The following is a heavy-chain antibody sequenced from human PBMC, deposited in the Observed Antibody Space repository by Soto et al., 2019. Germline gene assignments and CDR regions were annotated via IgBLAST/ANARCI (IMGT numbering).Heavy chain of an antibody. J-gene: IGHJ4*02. CDR1: GFTFSSHA. D-gene: IGHD2-8*01. CDR3: AKEIFAAAYAATSAFDL. Sequence: GGSLRLSCAASGFTFSSHAMGWLRQAPGTGPEWVAFVDGSGGDASYADSVKGRFIISRDNSDNSLFLHMNSLRAEDTGRYFCAKEIFAAAYAATSAFDLWGQGTLVTVSS. V-gene: IGHV3-23*01. CDR2: VDGSGGDA.